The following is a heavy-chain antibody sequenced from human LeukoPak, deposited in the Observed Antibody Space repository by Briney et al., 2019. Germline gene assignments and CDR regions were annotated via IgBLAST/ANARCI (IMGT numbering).Heavy chain of an antibody. CDR3: PTCGGDCYGPTDY. CDR1: GFTFSSYN. D-gene: IGHD2-21*01. Sequence: GGSLRLSCAASGFTFSSYNMNWVRQAPGKGLEWVSYISTSSNTIYYADSVKGRFTISRDNANHLLHLQMNSLTAENIALYYCPTCGGDCYGPTDYWGQGTLVTVSS. V-gene: IGHV3-48*01. CDR2: ISTSSNTI. J-gene: IGHJ4*02.